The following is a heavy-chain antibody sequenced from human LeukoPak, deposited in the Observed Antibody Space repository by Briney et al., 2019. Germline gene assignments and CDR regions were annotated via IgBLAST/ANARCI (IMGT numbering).Heavy chain of an antibody. D-gene: IGHD3-22*01. Sequence: GGSLRLSCAASRFTFSSYAMSWVRQAPGKGLEWVAFISSDGSNKYYADSVKGRFTISRDDSKNTLYLQMNSLRDEDTAVYYCAKDGMYFYDSSGYHHLDYWGQGTLVTVSS. CDR3: AKDGMYFYDSSGYHHLDY. CDR2: ISSDGSNK. V-gene: IGHV3-30-3*01. J-gene: IGHJ4*02. CDR1: RFTFSSYA.